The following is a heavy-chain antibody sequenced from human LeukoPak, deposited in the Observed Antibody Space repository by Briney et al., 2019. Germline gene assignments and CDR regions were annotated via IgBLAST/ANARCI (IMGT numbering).Heavy chain of an antibody. Sequence: GGSLRLSCAASEFTFSSYWMSWVRQAPGKGLEWVANIKEDGGEQYYADSVKGRFSTSRDNANNSFYLQMNNLRAEDTAVYYCAVGIGWLIDWGQGTLVTVSS. CDR1: EFTFSSYW. J-gene: IGHJ4*02. V-gene: IGHV3-7*01. D-gene: IGHD5-12*01. CDR3: AVGIGWLID. CDR2: IKEDGGEQ.